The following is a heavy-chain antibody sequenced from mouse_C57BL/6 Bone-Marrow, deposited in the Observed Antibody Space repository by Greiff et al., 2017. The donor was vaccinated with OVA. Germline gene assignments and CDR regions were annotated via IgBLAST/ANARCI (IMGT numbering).Heavy chain of an antibody. D-gene: IGHD1-1*01. CDR2: INPYNGGT. CDR1: GYTFTDYY. V-gene: IGHV1-19*01. Sequence: EVKLMESGPVLVKPGASVKMSCKASGYTFTDYYMNWVKQSHGKSLEWIGVINPYNGGTSYNQKFKGKATLTVDKSSSTAYMELNSLTSEDSAVYYCARRAVVAPFAYWGQGTLVTVSA. J-gene: IGHJ3*01. CDR3: ARRAVVAPFAY.